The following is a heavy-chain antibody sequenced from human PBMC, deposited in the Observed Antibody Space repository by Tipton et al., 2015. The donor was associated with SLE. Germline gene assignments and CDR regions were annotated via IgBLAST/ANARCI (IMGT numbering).Heavy chain of an antibody. Sequence: TLSLTCTVSGGSISSSSYYWGWIPQPPGKGLEWIGSIYYSGSTYYNPSLKSRVTISVDTSKNQFSLKLSSVTAADTAVYYCARAFLYYYVSSGSRYFDYWGHGTLVTVSS. CDR3: ARAFLYYYVSSGSRYFDY. CDR2: IYYSGST. D-gene: IGHD3-22*01. J-gene: IGHJ4*01. CDR1: GGSISSSSYY. V-gene: IGHV4-39*01.